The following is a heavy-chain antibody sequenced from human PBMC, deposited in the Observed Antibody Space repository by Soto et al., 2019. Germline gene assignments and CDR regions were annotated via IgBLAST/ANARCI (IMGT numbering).Heavy chain of an antibody. CDR3: ARVVITGTTIIIDC. V-gene: IGHV3-33*01. J-gene: IGHJ4*02. D-gene: IGHD1-7*01. CDR1: GFTFSSYG. CDR2: IWYDGSNK. Sequence: GGSLRLSCAASGFTFSSYGMHWVRQAPGKGLEWVAVIWYDGSNKYYADSVKGRFTISRDNSKNTLYLQMNSLRAEDTAVYYCARVVITGTTIIIDCWGQGTLVTVSS.